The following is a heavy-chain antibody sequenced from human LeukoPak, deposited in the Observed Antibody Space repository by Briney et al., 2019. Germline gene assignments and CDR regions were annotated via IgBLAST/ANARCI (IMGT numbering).Heavy chain of an antibody. V-gene: IGHV1-8*01. CDR2: MNPNSGNT. J-gene: IGHJ5*02. CDR1: GYTLTELS. D-gene: IGHD3-22*01. Sequence: GASVKVSCKVSGYTLTELSMHWVRQATGQGLEWMGWMNPNSGNTGYAQKFQGRVTMTRNTSISTAYMELSSLRSEDTAVYYCARRRPVGITMIAWFDPWGQGTLVTVSS. CDR3: ARRRPVGITMIAWFDP.